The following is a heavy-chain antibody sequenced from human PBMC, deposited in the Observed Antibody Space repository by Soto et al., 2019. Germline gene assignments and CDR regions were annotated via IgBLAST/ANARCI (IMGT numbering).Heavy chain of an antibody. J-gene: IGHJ4*02. CDR2: INPSGGGT. V-gene: IGHV1-46*03. CDR3: AKEGAWDYVDLPGYFDY. D-gene: IGHD4-17*01. Sequence: QVQLVQSGAEVKKPGASVRVSCKASGYTFTKYYVHWVRQAPGQGLEWMGVINPSGGGTSYAQKFQGRVTMTRDTSTRTLYMQLTSLRPEDTAVYYCAKEGAWDYVDLPGYFDYWGQGTLVTVSS. CDR1: GYTFTKYY.